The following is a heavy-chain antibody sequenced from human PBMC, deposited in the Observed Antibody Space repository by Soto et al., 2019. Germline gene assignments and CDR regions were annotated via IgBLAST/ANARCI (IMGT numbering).Heavy chain of an antibody. J-gene: IGHJ4*02. V-gene: IGHV3-30*18. Sequence: GGSLRLSCAASGFTFSSYGMHWVRQAPGKGLEWVAVISYDGSNKYYADSVKGRFTISRDNSKNTLYLQMNSLRAEDTAVYYCAKSLSTVAGIQTWAQPNYYFDYWGQGTLVTVSS. CDR1: GFTFSSYG. CDR3: AKSLSTVAGIQTWAQPNYYFDY. D-gene: IGHD6-19*01. CDR2: ISYDGSNK.